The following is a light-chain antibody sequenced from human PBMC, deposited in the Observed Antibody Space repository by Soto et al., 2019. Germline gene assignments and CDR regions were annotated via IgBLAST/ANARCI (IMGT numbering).Light chain of an antibody. CDR1: QSVSSSY. CDR2: GAS. J-gene: IGKJ1*01. CDR3: QQYATPPLT. V-gene: IGKV3-20*01. Sequence: EIVLTQSPGTLSLSPGERATLSCRASQSVSSSYLAWYQQKPGQAPRLLIYGASSRATGIPDRFSGSGSGTDFTLAISRLEPEDFAVFYCQQYATPPLTFGQGTKV.